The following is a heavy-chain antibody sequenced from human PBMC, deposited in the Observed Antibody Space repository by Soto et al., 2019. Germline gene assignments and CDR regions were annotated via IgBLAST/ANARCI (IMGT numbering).Heavy chain of an antibody. D-gene: IGHD3-16*01. CDR3: TKQYLSWGSFDY. CDR2: IRGKTNTYAT. V-gene: IGHV3-73*01. CDR1: GFTFSDST. Sequence: EVQLVESGGGLVQPGGSRKLSCAASGFTFSDSTIHWVRQAPGKGLEWVGRIRGKTNTYATSYAASVKGRFTISRDDSKNTAYLQMNSLNTEDTAVYYCTKQYLSWGSFDYWGQGSLVAVSS. J-gene: IGHJ4*02.